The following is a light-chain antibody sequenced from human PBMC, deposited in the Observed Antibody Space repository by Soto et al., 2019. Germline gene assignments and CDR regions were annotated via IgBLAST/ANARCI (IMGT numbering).Light chain of an antibody. CDR3: QQYNNWPWT. Sequence: EIVMTQSPGTLSVSPGERVTLSCRASQSVSSKLVWYQRKPGQTPRLLIYDASTRVTGVPGRFSGSGSGTEFTLTISSLQSEDFAVYYCQQYNNWPWTFGQGTKWIS. CDR2: DAS. CDR1: QSVSSK. V-gene: IGKV3-15*01. J-gene: IGKJ1*01.